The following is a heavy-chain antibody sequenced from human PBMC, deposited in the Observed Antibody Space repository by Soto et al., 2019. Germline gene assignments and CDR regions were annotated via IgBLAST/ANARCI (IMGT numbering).Heavy chain of an antibody. J-gene: IGHJ6*02. CDR1: GFTFSSYE. V-gene: IGHV3-48*03. Sequence: EVQLVESGGGLVQPGGSLRLSCAASGFTFSSYEMNWVRQAPGKGLEWVSYISSSGSTIYYADSVKGRFTISRDNAKNSLYLQMNSLRAEDTDVYYCARDGTMVRGVIITNYYYYGMDVWGQGTTVTVSS. CDR2: ISSSGSTI. CDR3: ARDGTMVRGVIITNYYYYGMDV. D-gene: IGHD3-10*01.